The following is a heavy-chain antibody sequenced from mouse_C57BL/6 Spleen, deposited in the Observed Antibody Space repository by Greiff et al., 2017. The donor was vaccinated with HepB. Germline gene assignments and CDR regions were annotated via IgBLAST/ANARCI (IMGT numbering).Heavy chain of an antibody. J-gene: IGHJ4*01. CDR1: GYTFTDYE. D-gene: IGHD2-4*01. CDR3: TRGGSYYDYDYYAMDY. V-gene: IGHV1-15*01. CDR2: IDPETGGT. Sequence: QVQLKQSGAELVRPGASVTLSCKASGYTFTDYEMHWVKQTPVHGLEWIGAIDPETGGTAYNQKFKGKAILTADKSSSTAYMELRSLTSEDSAVYYCTRGGSYYDYDYYAMDYWGQGTSVTVSS.